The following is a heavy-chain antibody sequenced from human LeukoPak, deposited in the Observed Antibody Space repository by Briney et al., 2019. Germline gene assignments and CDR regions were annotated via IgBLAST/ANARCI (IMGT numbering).Heavy chain of an antibody. J-gene: IGHJ3*02. CDR2: ISGSGGRT. CDR3: ARESHCSGGNCYSNGLDI. Sequence: GGSLRLSCAASGFTFSSYAMSWIRQAPGKGLEWVSTISGSGGRTHYADSVKGRFTISRDNSKNTLFLQMNSLRAEDTAVYYCARESHCSGGNCYSNGLDIWGQGTMVTVSS. CDR1: GFTFSSYA. D-gene: IGHD2-15*01. V-gene: IGHV3-23*01.